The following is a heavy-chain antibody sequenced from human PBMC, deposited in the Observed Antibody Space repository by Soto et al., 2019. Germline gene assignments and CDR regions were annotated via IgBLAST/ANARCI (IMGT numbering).Heavy chain of an antibody. J-gene: IGHJ6*02. D-gene: IGHD6-6*01. CDR3: AKDRAMAASIAATPIDL. V-gene: IGHV3-30*18. CDR1: GFTFSSYG. Sequence: GGSLRLSCAASGFTFSSYGMHWVRQAPGKGLEWVAVISYDGSNKYYADSLKGRFTISRDTSKNTLYLQMNSLRAEDTAVYYCAKDRAMAASIAATPIDLWGQRTTVTV. CDR2: ISYDGSNK.